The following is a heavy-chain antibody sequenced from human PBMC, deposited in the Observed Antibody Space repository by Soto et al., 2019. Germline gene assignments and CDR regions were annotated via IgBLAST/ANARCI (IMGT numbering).Heavy chain of an antibody. Sequence: QVQLVESGGGVVQPGRSLRLSCAASGFTFSSYGMHWVRQAPGKGLEWVAVIWYDGSNKYYADSVKGRFTISRDNSKNTMYLPMNSLRAEDTAVYYCARPRAPYCSGGSCLLGWFDPWGQGTLVTVSS. D-gene: IGHD2-15*01. V-gene: IGHV3-33*01. CDR1: GFTFSSYG. CDR3: ARPRAPYCSGGSCLLGWFDP. J-gene: IGHJ5*02. CDR2: IWYDGSNK.